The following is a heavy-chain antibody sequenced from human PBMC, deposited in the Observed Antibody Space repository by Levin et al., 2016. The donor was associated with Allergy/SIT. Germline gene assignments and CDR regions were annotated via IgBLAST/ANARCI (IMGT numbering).Heavy chain of an antibody. V-gene: IGHV3-7*04. J-gene: IGHJ4*02. Sequence: WIRQPPGKGLEWVAIINQDGSQKYYVDSVKGRFTIYRDNAKNSLSLQMNSLRGEDTAIYYCARGNWNDKIDYWGQGTLVTVSS. CDR3: ARGNWNDKIDY. D-gene: IGHD1-20*01. CDR2: INQDGSQK.